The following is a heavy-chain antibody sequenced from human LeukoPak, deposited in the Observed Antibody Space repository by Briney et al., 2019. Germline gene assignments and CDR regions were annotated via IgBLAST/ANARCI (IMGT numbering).Heavy chain of an antibody. Sequence: ASVKVSCKASGYAFTSNGISWVRQAPGQGLEWMGWISAYNGNINYAQKFQGRVTMTTDTSTSTAHMELRSLRSDDTAVYFCAKGGHDFNPFYCWGQGALVTVSS. J-gene: IGHJ4*01. CDR1: GYAFTSNG. D-gene: IGHD2-21*02. CDR2: ISAYNGNI. CDR3: AKGGHDFNPFYC. V-gene: IGHV1-18*04.